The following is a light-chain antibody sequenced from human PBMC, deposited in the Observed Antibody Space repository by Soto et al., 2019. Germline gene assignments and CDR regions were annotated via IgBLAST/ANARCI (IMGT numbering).Light chain of an antibody. CDR2: GAS. CDR3: QQFGSSPIT. CDR1: QSVSSSF. J-gene: IGKJ5*01. Sequence: EIVLTQSSGTLSLSPGERATLSCRASQSVSSSFLAWYQQKPGQAPRLLIYGASSRATGIPDRFSGSGSGTDFTLTISRLEPGDFALYYCQQFGSSPITFGQGTRLEIK. V-gene: IGKV3-20*01.